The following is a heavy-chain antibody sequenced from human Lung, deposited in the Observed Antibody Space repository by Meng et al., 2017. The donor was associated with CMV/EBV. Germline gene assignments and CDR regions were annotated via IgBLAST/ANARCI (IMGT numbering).Heavy chain of an antibody. Sequence: GGSXRLXCAASGFTFSSYGMHWVRQAPGKGLEWVAFIRYDGSNKYYADSVKGRFTISRDNSKNTLYLQMNSLRAEDTAVYYCARSERYFDWLPFDYWGQGTXVTVSS. D-gene: IGHD3-9*01. CDR3: ARSERYFDWLPFDY. CDR1: GFTFSSYG. CDR2: IRYDGSNK. V-gene: IGHV3-30*02. J-gene: IGHJ4*02.